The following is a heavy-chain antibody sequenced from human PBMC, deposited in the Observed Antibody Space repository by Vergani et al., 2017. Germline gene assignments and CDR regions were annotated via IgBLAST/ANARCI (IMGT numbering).Heavy chain of an antibody. V-gene: IGHV4-61*02. CDR1: GGSISSGSYY. D-gene: IGHD6-13*01. CDR3: ASDPLYSTTSPFLLLDMDV. Sequence: QVQLQESGPGLVKPSQTLSLTCTVSGGSISSGSYYWSWIRQPAGKGLEWIGRIYTSGSTNYNPSLKSRVTISVDTSKTQFSLQLSSVTAADTAVYYCASDPLYSTTSPFLLLDMDVWGQGTTVTVSS. CDR2: IYTSGST. J-gene: IGHJ6*02.